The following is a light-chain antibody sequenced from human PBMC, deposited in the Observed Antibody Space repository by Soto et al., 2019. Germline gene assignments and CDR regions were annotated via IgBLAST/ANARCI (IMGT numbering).Light chain of an antibody. J-gene: IGLJ1*01. V-gene: IGLV2-14*01. CDR3: SSCTSTNTQV. CDR1: SSDVGAYKY. Sequence: QSVLTQPASVSGSPGQSITISCTGTSSDVGAYKYVSWYQQHPGKAPKLMIYEVSNRPSGVSNRFSGSKSGNTASVTISGLQAEDEADYYCSSCTSTNTQVFGTGTKVTVL. CDR2: EVS.